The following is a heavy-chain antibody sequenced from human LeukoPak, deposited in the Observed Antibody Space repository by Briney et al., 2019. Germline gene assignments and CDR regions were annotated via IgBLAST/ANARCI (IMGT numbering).Heavy chain of an antibody. CDR2: INPNSSGT. J-gene: IGHJ5*02. Sequence: ASVTVSCKASGYTFTGYYMHWVRQAPGQGLEWMGWINPNSSGTNYAQKFQGRVTMTRDTSISTAYMELSRLRSDDTAVYYCARDIVMVTYWFDPWGQGTLVTVSS. CDR1: GYTFTGYY. D-gene: IGHD5-18*01. CDR3: ARDIVMVTYWFDP. V-gene: IGHV1-2*02.